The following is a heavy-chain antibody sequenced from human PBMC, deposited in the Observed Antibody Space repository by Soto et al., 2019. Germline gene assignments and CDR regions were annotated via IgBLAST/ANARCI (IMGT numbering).Heavy chain of an antibody. J-gene: IGHJ6*02. CDR3: ARDRGFWSGYYTRTYGMDV. V-gene: IGHV4-31*02. D-gene: IGHD3-3*01. Sequence: SETLSLTXTVSGGSISSGGYYWSWIRQHPGKGLEWIGYIYYSGSTYYNPSLKSRVTISVDTSKNQFSLKLSSVTAADTAVYYCARDRGFWSGYYTRTYGMDVWGQGTTVTVSS. CDR2: IYYSGST. CDR1: GGSISSGGYY.